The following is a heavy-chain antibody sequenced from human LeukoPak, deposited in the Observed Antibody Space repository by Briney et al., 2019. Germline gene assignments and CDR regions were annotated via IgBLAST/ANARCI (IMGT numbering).Heavy chain of an antibody. D-gene: IGHD3-9*01. CDR3: ARWNDWLPSSNWFDP. CDR2: IYHSGST. CDR1: GGSISSGGYS. J-gene: IGHJ5*02. Sequence: KPSETLSLTCAVSGGSISSGGYSWSWIRQPPGKGLEWIGYIYHSGSTYYNPSLKSRVTISVDRSKNQFSLKLSSVTAADTAVYYCARWNDWLPSSNWFDPWGQGTLVTVSS. V-gene: IGHV4-30-2*01.